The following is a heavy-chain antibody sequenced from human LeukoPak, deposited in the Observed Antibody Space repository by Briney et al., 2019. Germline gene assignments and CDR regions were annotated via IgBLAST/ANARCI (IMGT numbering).Heavy chain of an antibody. CDR3: ARMNGSQFDY. CDR1: GYIFTNYG. D-gene: IGHD1-1*01. V-gene: IGHV1-18*01. Sequence: ASVKVSCKASGYIFTNYGISWVRQAPGQGLEWMGWINAYKGNTHYAQKLQDRVTMTTDTSTSTAYMELRSLRSDDTAVYYCARMNGSQFDYWGQGTLVTVSS. CDR2: INAYKGNT. J-gene: IGHJ4*02.